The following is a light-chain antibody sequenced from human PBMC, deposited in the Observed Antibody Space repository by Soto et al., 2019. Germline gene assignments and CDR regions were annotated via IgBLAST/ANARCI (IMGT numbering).Light chain of an antibody. CDR3: HQRSSWPRGT. CDR1: QSVSSY. J-gene: IGKJ1*01. V-gene: IGKV3-11*01. CDR2: DAS. Sequence: EVVLTQSPATLSLSPGESATLSRRASQSVSSYLAWYQQKPGQGPRLLIYDASNRATGVSARFSGSGSGTDFTLTISRLEPEDFAVYYCHQRSSWPRGTFGQGTKVDIK.